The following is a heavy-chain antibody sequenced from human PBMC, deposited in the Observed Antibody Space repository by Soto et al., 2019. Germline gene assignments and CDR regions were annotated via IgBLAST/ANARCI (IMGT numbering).Heavy chain of an antibody. CDR3: AKDRASSWEGPS. CDR1: GFTFSDYA. CDR2: ISGSGGWT. D-gene: IGHD6-13*01. J-gene: IGHJ4*02. V-gene: IGHV3-23*01. Sequence: WGSAILSCAASGFTFSDYAMSAVRQAPGKVLDWVSAISGSGGWTDYADSVKCQVSIPIDNVKNTLYLQMSSLRAEDTAVYYCAKDRASSWEGPSWGQGTMVTVSS.